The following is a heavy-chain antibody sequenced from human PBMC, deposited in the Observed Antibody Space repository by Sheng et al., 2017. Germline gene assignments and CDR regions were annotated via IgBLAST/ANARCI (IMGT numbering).Heavy chain of an antibody. Sequence: QVQLVQSGAEVKKPGSSVKVSCKASGGTFSSYTISWVRQAPGQGLEWMGRIIPILGIANYAQKFQGRVTITADKSTSTAYMELSSLRSEDTAVYYCAKSAVDTAGGDVWGKGTTVTVSS. D-gene: IGHD5-18*01. CDR1: GGTFSSYT. J-gene: IGHJ6*04. CDR3: AKSAVDTAGGDV. V-gene: IGHV1-69*02. CDR2: IIPILGIA.